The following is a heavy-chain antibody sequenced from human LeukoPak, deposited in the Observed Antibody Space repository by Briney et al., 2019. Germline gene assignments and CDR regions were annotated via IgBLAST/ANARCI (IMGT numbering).Heavy chain of an antibody. CDR2: IYYTGST. CDR3: ARDRRYSSGWYGPHYYFDY. CDR1: SGSISGYY. J-gene: IGHJ4*02. D-gene: IGHD6-19*01. V-gene: IGHV4-59*12. Sequence: SETLSLTCTVSSGSISGYYWSWIRQSPGKGLEWIGYIYYTGSTNYNPSLKSRVTISVDTSKNQFSLKLSSVTAADTAVYYCARDRRYSSGWYGPHYYFDYWGQGTLVTVSS.